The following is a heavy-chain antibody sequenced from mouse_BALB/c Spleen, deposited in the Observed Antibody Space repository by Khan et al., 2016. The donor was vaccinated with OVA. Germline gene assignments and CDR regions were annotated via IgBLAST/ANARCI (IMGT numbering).Heavy chain of an antibody. CDR1: GFSLTSYG. CDR3: AKDRGYYAVDY. V-gene: IGHV2-3*01. J-gene: IGHJ4*01. Sequence: QVQLKQSGPGLVAPSQSLSITCTVSGFSLTSYGVSWVRQPPGKGLEWLGVIWGDGNTNFPSALRSRLSISKDNSKSQVFLKLNSLQTDDTATYYCAKDRGYYAVDYWGQGTSVTVSS. CDR2: IWGDGNT.